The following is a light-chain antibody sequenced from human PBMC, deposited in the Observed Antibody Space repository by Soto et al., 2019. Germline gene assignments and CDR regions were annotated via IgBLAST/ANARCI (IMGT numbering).Light chain of an antibody. CDR3: AACDDSLNGRV. Sequence: QAVVTQPPSASATPGQRVTISCSGSSSNIGSNTVNWYQQLPGTAPKLLMYKSNQRPSGVPDRFSGSKSGTSASLAISGLQAEDEADYYCAACDDSLNGRVFGGGTKVTVL. J-gene: IGLJ3*02. CDR1: SSNIGSNT. V-gene: IGLV1-44*01. CDR2: KSN.